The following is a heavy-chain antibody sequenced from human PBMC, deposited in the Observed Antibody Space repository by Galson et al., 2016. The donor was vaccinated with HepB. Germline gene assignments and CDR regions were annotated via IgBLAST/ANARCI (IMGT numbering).Heavy chain of an antibody. Sequence: SLRLSCAASGFTFGDYGMSWFRQAPGKGLEWVGFIRNKGYGGTTEYAASVKGRFTISRDDSKSIAYLQMNSLKTEDTAVYYCTRYGGTSADYWGQGTLVTVS. D-gene: IGHD6-13*01. CDR1: GFTFGDYG. CDR2: IRNKGYGGTT. J-gene: IGHJ4*02. CDR3: TRYGGTSADY. V-gene: IGHV3-49*03.